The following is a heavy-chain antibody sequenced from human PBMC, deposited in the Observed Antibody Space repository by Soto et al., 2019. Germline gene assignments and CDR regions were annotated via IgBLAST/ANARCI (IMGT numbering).Heavy chain of an antibody. D-gene: IGHD5-12*01. CDR3: ARGGYNGYEGAFDI. J-gene: IGHJ3*02. V-gene: IGHV4-59*01. Sequence: PSETLSLTCTVSGGSISSYYWSWIRQPPGKGLEWIGYIYYSGSTNYNPPLKSRVTISVDTSKNQFSLKLSSVTAADTAVYYCARGGYNGYEGAFDIWGQGAMVTVSS. CDR2: IYYSGST. CDR1: GGSISSYY.